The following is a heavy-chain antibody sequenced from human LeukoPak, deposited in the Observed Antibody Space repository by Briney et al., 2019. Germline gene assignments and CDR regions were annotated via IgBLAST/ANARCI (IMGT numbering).Heavy chain of an antibody. Sequence: GASVKVSCKASGYTFTNYDINWVRQAIGQGLEWMGWMNPNSANTGYAQKFRGRVTMTRNTSISTAYMDLSSLRYEDTAVYYCAMYDSSGYRHFHHWGQGTLVTVSS. V-gene: IGHV1-8*01. D-gene: IGHD3-22*01. CDR2: MNPNSANT. CDR3: AMYDSSGYRHFHH. CDR1: GYTFTNYD. J-gene: IGHJ1*01.